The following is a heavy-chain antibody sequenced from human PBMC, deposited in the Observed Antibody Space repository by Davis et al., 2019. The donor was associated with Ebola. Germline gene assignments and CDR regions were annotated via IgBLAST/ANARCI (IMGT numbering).Heavy chain of an antibody. CDR1: GGSISSYY. CDR2: IYYSGST. V-gene: IGHV4-59*01. J-gene: IGHJ6*02. D-gene: IGHD6-19*01. CDR3: ARDSRWLVPGTYYYYGMDV. Sequence: SETLSLTCTVPGGSISSYYWSWIRQPPGKGLEWIGYIYYSGSTNYNPSLKSRVTISVDTSKNQFSLKLSSVTAADTAVYYCARDSRWLVPGTYYYYGMDVWGQGTTVTVSS.